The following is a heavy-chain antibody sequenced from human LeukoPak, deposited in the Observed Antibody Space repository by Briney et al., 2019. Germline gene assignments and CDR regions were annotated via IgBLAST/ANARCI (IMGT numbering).Heavy chain of an antibody. Sequence: GESLKISCNGSGYSFTSYWIGWVRQMPGKGLEWMGIIYPGDSDTIYSPSFQGQVTISADKSISTAYLQWSSLKASDTAIYYCARRSSIATRLFDYWGQGTLVTVSS. D-gene: IGHD6-6*01. J-gene: IGHJ4*02. CDR2: IYPGDSDT. V-gene: IGHV5-51*01. CDR3: ARRSSIATRLFDY. CDR1: GYSFTSYW.